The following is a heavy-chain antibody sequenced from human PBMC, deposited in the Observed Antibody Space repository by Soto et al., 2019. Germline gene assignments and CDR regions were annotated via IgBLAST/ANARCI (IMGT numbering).Heavy chain of an antibody. Sequence: SETLSLTCAVYGGSFSGYYWSWIRQPPGKGLEWIGEINHSGSTNYNPSLKSRVTISVDTSKNQFSLKLSSVTAADTAVYYCARLFGHIVVVPAAIGYYYGMDVWGQGTTVTVSS. V-gene: IGHV4-34*01. CDR3: ARLFGHIVVVPAAIGYYYGMDV. J-gene: IGHJ6*02. CDR2: INHSGST. D-gene: IGHD2-2*01. CDR1: GGSFSGYY.